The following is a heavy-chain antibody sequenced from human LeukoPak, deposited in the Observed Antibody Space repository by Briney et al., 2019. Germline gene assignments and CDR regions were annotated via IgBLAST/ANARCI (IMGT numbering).Heavy chain of an antibody. Sequence: EASVKVSCKASGYTFTGYYMHWVRQAPGQGLEWMGWINPNSGGTNYAQKFQGRVTMTRDTSISTAYMELSRLRSDDTAVYYCARVGSSLSGAEYFQHWGQGTLVTVSS. CDR1: GYTFTGYY. J-gene: IGHJ1*01. D-gene: IGHD6-13*01. CDR3: ARVGSSLSGAEYFQH. CDR2: INPNSGGT. V-gene: IGHV1-2*02.